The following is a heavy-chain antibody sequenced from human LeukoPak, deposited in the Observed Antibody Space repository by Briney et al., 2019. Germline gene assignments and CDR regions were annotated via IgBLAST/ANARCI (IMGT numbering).Heavy chain of an antibody. CDR2: ISGSGGST. D-gene: IGHD3-16*02. J-gene: IGHJ3*02. Sequence: GGSLRLSCAASGFTFSSYGMSWVRQAPGKGLEWVSAISGSGGSTYYADSVKGRFTISRDNSKNTLYLQTNSLRAEDTAVYYCAKDRAYDYVWGSYRSDAFDIWGQGTMVTVSS. CDR3: AKDRAYDYVWGSYRSDAFDI. CDR1: GFTFSSYG. V-gene: IGHV3-23*01.